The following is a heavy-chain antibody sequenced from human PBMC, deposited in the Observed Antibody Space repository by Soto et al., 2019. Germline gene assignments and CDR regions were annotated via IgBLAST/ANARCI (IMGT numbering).Heavy chain of an antibody. CDR1: GYTFTSYA. V-gene: IGHV1-3*01. Sequence: QVQLVQSGAEVKKPGASVKVSCKASGYTFTSYAMHWVRQAPGQRLEWMGWINAGNGNTKYSQKFQGRVTITRDTSASTAYMELSSLRSEDTAVYYCARMSPPNFPLEFSALDYWGQGTLVTVSS. CDR3: ARMSPPNFPLEFSALDY. CDR2: INAGNGNT. D-gene: IGHD3-16*02. J-gene: IGHJ4*02.